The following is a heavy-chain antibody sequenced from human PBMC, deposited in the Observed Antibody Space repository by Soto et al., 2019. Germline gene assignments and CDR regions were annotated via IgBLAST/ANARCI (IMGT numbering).Heavy chain of an antibody. CDR1: GFVVSETY. D-gene: IGHD2-15*01. CDR3: ARDCGGGSCYPALGA. V-gene: IGHV3-53*01. CDR2: TYSGGST. J-gene: IGHJ5*02. Sequence: EVQVVESGGGLIQPGGSLRLSCAASGFVVSETYMSWVRQAPGRGLQWVSFTYSGGSTYYADSVKGRFTISRDSSRNTLYLQMNSLTVEDTAVYYCARDCGGGSCYPALGAWGQGTLVTVSS.